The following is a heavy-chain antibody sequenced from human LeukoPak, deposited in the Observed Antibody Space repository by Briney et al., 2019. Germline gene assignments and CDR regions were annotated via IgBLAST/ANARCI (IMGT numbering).Heavy chain of an antibody. V-gene: IGHV4-61*05. CDR2: IYYTGNT. CDR3: ARLRLRYDSDGYSTSYEAVDI. Sequence: PSETLSLTCTVSGYSISSGSGYYWGWIRQPPGRGLEWIGYIYYTGNTDYNPSLKSRVSMSVDTSINQFSLKLSSVTAADTAVYYCARLRLRYDSDGYSTSYEAVDIWGQGTVVTVSS. D-gene: IGHD3-22*01. CDR1: GYSISSGSGYY. J-gene: IGHJ3*02.